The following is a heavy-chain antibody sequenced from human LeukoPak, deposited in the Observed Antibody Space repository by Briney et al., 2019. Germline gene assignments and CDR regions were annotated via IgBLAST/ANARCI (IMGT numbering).Heavy chain of an antibody. CDR1: GFTFSSYG. V-gene: IGHV3-30*02. CDR2: IRYDGSNK. CDR3: AEPRGGDAPRPFDY. Sequence: GGSLRLSCAASGFTFSSYGMNWVRQAPGKGLEWVAFIRYDGSNKYYADSVKGRFTISRDNSKNTLYLQMNSLRAEDTAVYYCAEPRGGDAPRPFDYWGQGTLVTVSS. D-gene: IGHD2-21*02. J-gene: IGHJ4*02.